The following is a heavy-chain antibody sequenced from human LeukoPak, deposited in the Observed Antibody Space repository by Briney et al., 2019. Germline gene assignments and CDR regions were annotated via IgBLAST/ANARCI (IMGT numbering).Heavy chain of an antibody. Sequence: SETLSLTCTVSGGSISSYYWSWIRQPPGKGLEWIGYIYYSGGTNYNPSLKSRVTISVDTSKNQFSLKLSSVTAADTAVYYCAGYYDSSGYYYIDYWGQGTLVTVSS. D-gene: IGHD3-22*01. CDR3: AGYYDSSGYYYIDY. CDR2: IYYSGGT. CDR1: GGSISSYY. J-gene: IGHJ4*02. V-gene: IGHV4-59*01.